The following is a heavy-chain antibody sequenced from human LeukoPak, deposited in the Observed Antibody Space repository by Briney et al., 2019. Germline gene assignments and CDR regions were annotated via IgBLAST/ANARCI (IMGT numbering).Heavy chain of an antibody. Sequence: EASVKVSCKASGGTFSSYAFSWVRQAPGQGLEWMGGIIPIVGTTNYAQMFQGRVTITADESTSTAYMELSSLRSEDTAVYYCARGTVAVTRSHYYYGMDVWGQGTTVTVSS. D-gene: IGHD6-19*01. CDR2: IIPIVGTT. J-gene: IGHJ6*02. CDR1: GGTFSSYA. V-gene: IGHV1-69*13. CDR3: ARGTVAVTRSHYYYGMDV.